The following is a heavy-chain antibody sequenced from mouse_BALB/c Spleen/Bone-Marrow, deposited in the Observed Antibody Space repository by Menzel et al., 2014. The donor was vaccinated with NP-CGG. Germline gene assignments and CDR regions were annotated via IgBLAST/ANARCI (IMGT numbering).Heavy chain of an antibody. D-gene: IGHD3-3*01. CDR1: GFTFSSYG. J-gene: IGHJ4*01. V-gene: IGHV5-6*01. CDR3: ARHRADYYAMDY. Sequence: EVQRVESGGDLVKPGGSLKLSCAAPGFTFSSYGMSWVRQTPDKRLEWVATISSGDSYTYYPDSVKGRFTISRDNAKNTLYLLMSSMKSEDTAMYYCARHRADYYAMDYWGQGTSVTVSS. CDR2: ISSGDSYT.